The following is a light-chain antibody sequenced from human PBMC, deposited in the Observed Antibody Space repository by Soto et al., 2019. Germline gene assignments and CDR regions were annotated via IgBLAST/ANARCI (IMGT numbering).Light chain of an antibody. CDR3: QQYNSWPPIT. V-gene: IGKV3-15*01. J-gene: IGKJ5*01. CDR2: GAS. CDR1: QSVRTK. Sequence: EIVLTQSPGTLSLSPGERATLSCRASQSVRTKLAWYQQKAGQATRLLLYGASTRATGIPDRFSGSGSGTEFTLTISSLQSEDFAVYYCQQYNSWPPITFGQGTRLEIK.